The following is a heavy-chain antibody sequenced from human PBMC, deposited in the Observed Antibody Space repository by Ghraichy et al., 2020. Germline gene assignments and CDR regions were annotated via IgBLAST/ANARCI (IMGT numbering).Heavy chain of an antibody. CDR1: GYPFMSSG. Sequence: ASVKVSCKASGYPFMSSGISWVRQAPGQGLEWMGWIRAHSEDANFAQKFQGRVAMTTDTSTSTAYMELRSLRLDDTAVYFCARVSGFTSSGYYVKCYFEDWGQGTPVTVSS. CDR2: IRAHSEDA. J-gene: IGHJ4*02. V-gene: IGHV1-18*01. D-gene: IGHD3-22*01. CDR3: ARVSGFTSSGYYVKCYFED.